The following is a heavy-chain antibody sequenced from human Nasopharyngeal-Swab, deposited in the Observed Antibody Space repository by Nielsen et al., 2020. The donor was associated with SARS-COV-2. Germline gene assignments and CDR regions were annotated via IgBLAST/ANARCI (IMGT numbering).Heavy chain of an antibody. CDR2: IRSKAYGGTT. Sequence: GGSLRLSCTASGFTSGDYAMSWVRQAPGKGLEWVGFIRSKAYGGTTEYAASVKGRFTISRDDSKSIAYLQMNSLKTEDTAVYYCTRDRDGGYRYWGQGTLVTVSS. J-gene: IGHJ4*02. CDR3: TRDRDGGYRY. CDR1: GFTSGDYA. D-gene: IGHD4-17*01. V-gene: IGHV3-49*04.